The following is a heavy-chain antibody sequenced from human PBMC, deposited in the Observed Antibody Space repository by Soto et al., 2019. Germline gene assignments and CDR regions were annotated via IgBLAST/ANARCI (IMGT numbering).Heavy chain of an antibody. D-gene: IGHD1-7*01. CDR1: GGSISSYY. V-gene: IGHV4-59*08. J-gene: IGHJ4*02. Sequence: SETLSLTCTVSGGSISSYYWSWIRQPPGKGLEWIGYIYYSGSTNYNPSLKSRVTISVDTSKNQFSLKLSSVTAADTAVYYCATGITGTTFDYWGQGTLVTVSS. CDR3: ATGITGTTFDY. CDR2: IYYSGST.